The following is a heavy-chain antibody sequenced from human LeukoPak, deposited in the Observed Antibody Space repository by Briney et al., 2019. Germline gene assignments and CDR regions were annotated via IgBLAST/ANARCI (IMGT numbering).Heavy chain of an antibody. Sequence: GGSLRLSCAASGFTFSSYGMHWVRQAPGKGLEWVAVISYDGSNKYYADSVKGRFTISRDNSKNTLYLQMNSLRAEDTAVYYCAKDLRDVIVNYYDSSGYRGGAFYIWGQGTMVTVSS. J-gene: IGHJ3*02. CDR2: ISYDGSNK. V-gene: IGHV3-30*18. D-gene: IGHD3-22*01. CDR1: GFTFSSYG. CDR3: AKDLRDVIVNYYDSSGYRGGAFYI.